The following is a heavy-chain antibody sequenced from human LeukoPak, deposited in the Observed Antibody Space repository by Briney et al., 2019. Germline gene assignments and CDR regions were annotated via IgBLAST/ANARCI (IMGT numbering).Heavy chain of an antibody. J-gene: IGHJ4*02. D-gene: IGHD3-22*01. V-gene: IGHV3-23*01. Sequence: GGSLRLSCAAFGFTFSSYDMSWVRQAPGKGLEWVSSFSGRGGGTFYTDSVKGRFTISRDNSKNTLYLQMNSLRAEDTAVYHCANHRVGDYYDSSGKYYFDYWGQGTLVTVSS. CDR2: FSGRGGGT. CDR3: ANHRVGDYYDSSGKYYFDY. CDR1: GFTFSSYD.